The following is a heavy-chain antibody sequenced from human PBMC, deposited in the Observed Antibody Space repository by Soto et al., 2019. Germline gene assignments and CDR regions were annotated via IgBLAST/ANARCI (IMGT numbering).Heavy chain of an antibody. CDR2: INENSGSL. J-gene: IGHJ4*02. CDR1: GFTFGDYA. Sequence: EVQLVESGGNLVQPGRSLRLSCAASGFTFGDYAMHWVRQAPGKGLEWISSINENSGSLDYADSVKGRFTISRDNAKNSLYLQMNSLRIEDTALYSCAKDAHWSLDFWGQGTLVTVSS. V-gene: IGHV3-9*01. CDR3: AKDAHWSLDF. D-gene: IGHD1-1*01.